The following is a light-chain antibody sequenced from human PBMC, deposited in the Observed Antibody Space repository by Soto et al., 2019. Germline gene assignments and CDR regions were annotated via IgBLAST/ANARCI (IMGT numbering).Light chain of an antibody. CDR2: DAS. Sequence: ETVLTQSPGTLPLSPGEGATLSCRASRALTSTYIAWYQQKPGQAPRLLIYDASTRAAGIPDRFSGSGSGNDFPLAISRLEPEDFAVYYCHQYGTSPLTFGGGTRVEIK. CDR3: HQYGTSPLT. CDR1: RALTSTY. J-gene: IGKJ4*01. V-gene: IGKV3-20*01.